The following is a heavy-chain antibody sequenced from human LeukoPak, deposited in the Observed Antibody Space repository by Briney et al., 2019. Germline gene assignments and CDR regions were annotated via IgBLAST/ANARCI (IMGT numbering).Heavy chain of an antibody. D-gene: IGHD2-2*01. Sequence: GGPLRLSCAASRFIFSTYSMNWVRQAPGKGLEWVSCITSSSNYIYYADSVKGRFTISRDNAQNSLYLQMNSLRAEDTAVYYCARDVAFMPDYWGLGTLVTVSS. CDR3: ARDVAFMPDY. CDR1: RFIFSTYS. J-gene: IGHJ4*02. V-gene: IGHV3-21*01. CDR2: ITSSSNYI.